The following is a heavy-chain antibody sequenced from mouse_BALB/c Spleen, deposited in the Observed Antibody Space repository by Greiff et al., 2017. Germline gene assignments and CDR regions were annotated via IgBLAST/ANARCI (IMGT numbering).Heavy chain of an antibody. V-gene: IGHV1-80*01. CDR1: GYTFTDYW. J-gene: IGHJ3*01. CDR2: IYPGDGDT. Sequence: QVQLKQPGAELVMPGASVKMSCKASGYTFTDYWMHWVKQRPGQGLEWIGQIYPGDGDTNYNGKFKGKATLTADKSSSTAYMQLSSLTSEDSAVYFCATYDYVAYWGQGTLVTVSA. CDR3: ATYDYVAY. D-gene: IGHD2-4*01.